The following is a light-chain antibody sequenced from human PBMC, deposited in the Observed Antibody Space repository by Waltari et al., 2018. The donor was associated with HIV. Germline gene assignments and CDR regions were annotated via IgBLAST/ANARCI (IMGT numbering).Light chain of an antibody. CDR3: SSFTSSSPLYV. J-gene: IGLJ1*01. V-gene: IGLV2-14*01. Sequence: ASVSGSPGQSITISCSGTGSDIGTYDYVSWYQQYPGKAPQLMIYDVRHRPSGVSNRFSGSKSGNTASLTISGLQAEDEADYYCSSFTSSSPLYVFGTGTKVTVL. CDR2: DVR. CDR1: GSDIGTYDY.